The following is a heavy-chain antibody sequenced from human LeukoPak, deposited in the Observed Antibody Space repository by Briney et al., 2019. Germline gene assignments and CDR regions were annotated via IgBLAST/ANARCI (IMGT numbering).Heavy chain of an antibody. Sequence: SETLSLTCTVSGGSINNYYWTWIRQSPGKGLEWIGYIYSTGSTNYNPSLKSRVTISVDTSKNQFSLNLRSVTAADTAVYYCARVTDWNDLDYWGQGTLVTVSS. CDR1: GGSINNYY. CDR2: IYSTGST. CDR3: ARVTDWNDLDY. V-gene: IGHV4-59*01. D-gene: IGHD1-1*01. J-gene: IGHJ4*02.